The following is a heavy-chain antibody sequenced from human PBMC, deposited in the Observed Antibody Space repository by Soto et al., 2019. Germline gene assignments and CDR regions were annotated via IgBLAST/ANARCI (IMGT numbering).Heavy chain of an antibody. CDR1: GGTFSNYA. V-gene: IGHV1-69*12. CDR3: ARVSSSLYKDYFDY. CDR2: IIPIFATT. D-gene: IGHD6-13*01. J-gene: IGHJ4*02. Sequence: QVQLVQSGAEVKKPGSSVKVSCKASGGTFSNYAISWVRQSPGQGLEWMGGIIPIFATTNYAQRFQGRVSITADESTSTAYRELSSLRSDDTAVYYCARVSSSLYKDYFDYWGQGTLVTVSS.